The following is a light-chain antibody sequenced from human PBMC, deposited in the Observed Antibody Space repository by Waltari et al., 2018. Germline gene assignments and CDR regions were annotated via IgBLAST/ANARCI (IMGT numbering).Light chain of an antibody. CDR3: SSYTSTNTHVV. J-gene: IGLJ2*01. V-gene: IGLV2-14*03. CDR1: SSDLGGYDF. CDR2: DVN. Sequence: QSTLTQPASVSGSRGQTITISCTGTSSDLGGYDFVSWYQQFPGKAPKLIIYDVNNRPSGGSDRFSGFKSGNTASLTISGLQPEDEAEYYCSSYTSTNTHVVFGGGTKLTVL.